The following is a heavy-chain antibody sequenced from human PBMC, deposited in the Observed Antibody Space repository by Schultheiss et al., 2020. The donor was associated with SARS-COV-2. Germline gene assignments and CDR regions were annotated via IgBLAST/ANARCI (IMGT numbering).Heavy chain of an antibody. Sequence: GGSLRLSCAASGFTFDDYAMHWVRQAPGKGLEWVSGISWNSGSIGYADSVKGRFTISRDNAKNSLYLQMNSLRAEDTALYYCTRDGRAALNDYWGQGTLVTVSS. J-gene: IGHJ4*02. CDR1: GFTFDDYA. CDR2: ISWNSGSI. D-gene: IGHD2-15*01. CDR3: TRDGRAALNDY. V-gene: IGHV3-9*01.